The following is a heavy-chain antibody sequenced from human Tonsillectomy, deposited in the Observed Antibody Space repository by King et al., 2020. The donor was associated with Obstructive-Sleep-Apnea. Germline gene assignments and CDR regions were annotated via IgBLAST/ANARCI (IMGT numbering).Heavy chain of an antibody. CDR2: ISSSSSYI. CDR1: GFTFSSYS. D-gene: IGHD3-22*01. J-gene: IGHJ3*02. V-gene: IGHV3-21*01. Sequence: QLVQSGGGLVKPGGSLRLSCAASGFTFSSYSMNWVRQAPGKGLEWVSSISSSSSYIYYADSVKGRFTISRDNAKNSLYLQMNSLRAEDTAVYYCARGLGDSSGYRDAFDIWGQGTMVTVSS. CDR3: ARGLGDSSGYRDAFDI.